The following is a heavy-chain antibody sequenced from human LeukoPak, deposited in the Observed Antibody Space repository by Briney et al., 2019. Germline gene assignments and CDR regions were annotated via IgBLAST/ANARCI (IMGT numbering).Heavy chain of an antibody. J-gene: IGHJ6*02. D-gene: IGHD4-17*01. CDR1: GGTFSSYA. Sequence: GASVKVSCKASGGTFSSYAISWVRQAPGQGLEWMGGIIPIFGTANYAQKFQGRVTITADESTSTAYMELSSLRSEDTAVYYCARDFPTTVTTTYYGMDVWGQGTTVTVSS. CDR3: ARDFPTTVTTTYYGMDV. CDR2: IIPIFGTA. V-gene: IGHV1-69*13.